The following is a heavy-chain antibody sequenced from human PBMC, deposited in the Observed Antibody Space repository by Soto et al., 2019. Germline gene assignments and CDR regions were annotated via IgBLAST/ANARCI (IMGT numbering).Heavy chain of an antibody. CDR2: IWYDGSNK. D-gene: IGHD2-2*01. CDR1: GFTFSSYG. Sequence: SLRLSCAASGFTFSSYGMHWVRQAPGKGLEWVAVIWYDGSNKYYADPVKGRFTISRDNSKNTLYLQMNSLRAEDTAVYYCARDYCSSTSCYLEFWGKGTLVTVYS. V-gene: IGHV3-33*01. J-gene: IGHJ4*02. CDR3: ARDYCSSTSCYLEF.